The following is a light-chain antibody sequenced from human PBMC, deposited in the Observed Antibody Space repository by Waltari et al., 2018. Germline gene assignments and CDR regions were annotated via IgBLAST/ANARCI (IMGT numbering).Light chain of an antibody. V-gene: IGLV2-11*01. CDR2: DVT. Sequence: SALTQPRSVSGLPGQSVTIARTGTKNALGSYNYVSWYQQHPGKAPKLIIVDVTKRPSGVPDRLSGSKSGNTASLTISGLRAEDEAEYYCCSYAGSYTWVFGGWTKLTVV. CDR3: CSYAGSYTWV. J-gene: IGLJ3*02. CDR1: KNALGSYNY.